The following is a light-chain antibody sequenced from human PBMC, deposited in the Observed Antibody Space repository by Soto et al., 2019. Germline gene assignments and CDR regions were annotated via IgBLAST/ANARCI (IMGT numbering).Light chain of an antibody. CDR3: QQYNRYSWT. CDR1: QSISSW. Sequence: DIQMTQSPSTLSASVGDRVTITCRASQSISSWLAWYQQKPGKAPKLLIFDASSLESRVPSRFSGSGSGTEFTLTISSLQPDDSATYYCQQYNRYSWTFGQGTKVDIK. CDR2: DAS. J-gene: IGKJ1*01. V-gene: IGKV1-5*01.